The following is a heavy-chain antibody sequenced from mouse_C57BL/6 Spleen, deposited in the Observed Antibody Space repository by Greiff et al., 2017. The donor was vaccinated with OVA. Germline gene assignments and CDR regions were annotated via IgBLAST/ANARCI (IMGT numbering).Heavy chain of an antibody. J-gene: IGHJ2*01. CDR3: ARQSLRRRFDY. CDR1: GYAFTNYL. CDR2: INPGSGGT. V-gene: IGHV1-54*01. D-gene: IGHD2-12*01. Sequence: QVQLQQSGAELVRPGTSVKVSCKASGYAFTNYLIEWVKQRPGQGLEWIGVINPGSGGTNYNEKFKGKATLTADKSSSTAYMQLSSLTSEDSVVYFCARQSLRRRFDYWGQGTTLTVSS.